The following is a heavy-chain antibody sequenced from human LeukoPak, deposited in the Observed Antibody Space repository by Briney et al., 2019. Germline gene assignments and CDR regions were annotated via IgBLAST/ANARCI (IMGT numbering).Heavy chain of an antibody. V-gene: IGHV3-23*01. CDR1: GFTFSSYA. D-gene: IGHD2-2*01. CDR3: AKNRGREYLSYYMDV. CDR2: GGSGGSK. Sequence: AGGSLRLSCAASGFTFSSYAMSWVRQAPGKGLEWVSHGGSGGSKYYEDSVRGRFTISRDTSKSTMYLQMNSLTADDTAVYYCAKNRGREYLSYYMDVWGKGTTVTVAS. J-gene: IGHJ6*03.